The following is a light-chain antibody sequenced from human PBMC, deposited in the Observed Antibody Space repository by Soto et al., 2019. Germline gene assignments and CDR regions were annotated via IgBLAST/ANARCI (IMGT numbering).Light chain of an antibody. CDR2: KAS. Sequence: EIPMTQSASTLSGSVGDRVTMXCRASQTCSSGLHWFQQKAGEAPKLLIYKASTLKGGVPSRFSGSGSGTEFTLTISSLQPEDFATYYCQHYNSYSEAFGQGTKVDIK. CDR3: QHYNSYSEA. J-gene: IGKJ1*01. CDR1: QTCSSG. V-gene: IGKV1-5*03.